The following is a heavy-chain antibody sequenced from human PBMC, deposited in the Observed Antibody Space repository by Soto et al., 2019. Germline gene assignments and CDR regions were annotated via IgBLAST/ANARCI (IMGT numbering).Heavy chain of an antibody. CDR3: ARAPTEDCSGGSCYAELDY. D-gene: IGHD2-15*01. V-gene: IGHV1-69*01. J-gene: IGHJ4*02. Sequence: KVSCKASGGTFSSYAISWVRQAPGQGLEWMGGIIPIFGTANYAQKFQGRVTITADESTSTAYMELSSLRSEDTAVYYCARAPTEDCSGGSCYAELDYLGQGTLVTVSA. CDR1: GGTFSSYA. CDR2: IIPIFGTA.